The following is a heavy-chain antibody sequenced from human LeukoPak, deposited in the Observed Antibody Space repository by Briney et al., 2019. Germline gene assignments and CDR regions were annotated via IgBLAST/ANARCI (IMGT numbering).Heavy chain of an antibody. Sequence: SVKVSCKASGGTFSSYTISWVRQAPGQGLEWMGRIITILGIANYAQKFQGRVTITADKSTSTAYMELSSLRSEDTAVYYCARASDYYDSSGQFDYWGQGTLVTVSS. V-gene: IGHV1-69*02. J-gene: IGHJ4*02. CDR1: GGTFSSYT. D-gene: IGHD3-22*01. CDR2: IITILGIA. CDR3: ARASDYYDSSGQFDY.